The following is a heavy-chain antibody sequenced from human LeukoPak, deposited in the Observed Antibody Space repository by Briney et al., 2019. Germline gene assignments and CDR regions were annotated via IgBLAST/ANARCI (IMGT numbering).Heavy chain of an antibody. J-gene: IGHJ4*02. V-gene: IGHV3-74*01. CDR2: INSDGSST. D-gene: IGHD3-10*01. CDR3: ARDGGLLWFGEGKRGFDY. CDR1: GFTFSSYW. Sequence: GGSLRLSCAASGFTFSSYWMHWVRQAPGKGLVWVSRINSDGSSTSYADSVKGRFTISRDNAKNTLYLQMNSLRAEDTAVYYCARDGGLLWFGEGKRGFDYWGQGTLVTVSS.